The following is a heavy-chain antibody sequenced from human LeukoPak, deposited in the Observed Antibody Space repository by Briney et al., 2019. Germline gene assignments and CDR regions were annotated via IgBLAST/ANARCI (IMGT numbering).Heavy chain of an antibody. V-gene: IGHV1-8*01. D-gene: IGHD3-22*01. J-gene: IGHJ6*02. CDR3: ARAKISITMIVVVDYYGMDV. Sequence: ASVKVSCKASGYTFTSYDINWVRQATGQGLEWMGWMNPNSGNTGYAQKFQGRVTMTRNTSISTAYMELGSLRSEDTAVYYCARAKISITMIVVVDYYGMDVWGQGTTVTVSS. CDR2: MNPNSGNT. CDR1: GYTFTSYD.